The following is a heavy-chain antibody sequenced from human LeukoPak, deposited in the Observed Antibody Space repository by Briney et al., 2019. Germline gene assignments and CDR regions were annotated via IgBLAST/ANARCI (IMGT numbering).Heavy chain of an antibody. CDR2: IYPGDSDT. Sequence: HGESLKISCKGSGYSFTSYWIGWVRQMPGKGLEWMGIIYPGDSDTRYSPSFQGQATISADKSISTAYLQWSSLKASDTAMYYCARTYYDILTGYYSLGYWGQGTLVTVSS. D-gene: IGHD3-9*01. CDR3: ARTYYDILTGYYSLGY. V-gene: IGHV5-51*01. CDR1: GYSFTSYW. J-gene: IGHJ4*02.